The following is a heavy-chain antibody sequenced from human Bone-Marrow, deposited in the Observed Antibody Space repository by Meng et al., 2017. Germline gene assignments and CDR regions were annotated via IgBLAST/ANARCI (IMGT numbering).Heavy chain of an antibody. CDR1: GFTFSDYY. V-gene: IGHV3-21*01. J-gene: IGHJ3*02. D-gene: IGHD3-22*01. CDR2: ISSSSSYI. Sequence: GESLKISCAASGFTFSDYYMNWVRQAPGKGLEWVSSISSSSSYIYYADSVKGRFTISRDNAKNSLYLQMNSLRAEDTAVYYCASLLITMIVVVSPYDAFDIWGQGTMVTVSS. CDR3: ASLLITMIVVVSPYDAFDI.